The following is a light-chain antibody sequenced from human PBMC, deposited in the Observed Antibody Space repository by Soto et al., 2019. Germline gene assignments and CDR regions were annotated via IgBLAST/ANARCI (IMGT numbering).Light chain of an antibody. CDR1: ESVTTY. V-gene: IGKV3-11*01. CDR3: QQRSDWPWT. CDR2: DVS. Sequence: EILLTQSPATLSLSPGERGTLSCRASESVTTYLAWYQQKPGQAPRLLVYDVSNRATGIPARFSGGGSGTDFTLTISNLEPEDFAVYYCQQRSDWPWTFGQGTKVDIK. J-gene: IGKJ1*01.